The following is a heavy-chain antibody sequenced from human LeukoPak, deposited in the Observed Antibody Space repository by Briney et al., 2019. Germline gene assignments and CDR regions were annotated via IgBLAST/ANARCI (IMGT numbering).Heavy chain of an antibody. CDR2: IYYSGST. Sequence: SETLSLTCTVSGGSISSYYWSWIRQPPGKGLEWIGYIYYSGSTNYNPSLKSRVTISVDTSKNQFPLKLSSVTAADTAVYYCAKANWGYPGYYYYYMDVWGKGTTVTVSS. D-gene: IGHD7-27*01. V-gene: IGHV4-59*01. J-gene: IGHJ6*03. CDR1: GGSISSYY. CDR3: AKANWGYPGYYYYYMDV.